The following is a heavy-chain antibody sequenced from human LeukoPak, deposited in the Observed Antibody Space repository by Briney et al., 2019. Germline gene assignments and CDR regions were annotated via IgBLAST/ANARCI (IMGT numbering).Heavy chain of an antibody. CDR2: IIPIFGTA. Sequence: SVKVSCKASGGTFSSYAISWVRQAPGQGLEWMGGIIPIFGTANYAQKFQGRVTITADESTSTAYMELSSLRSEDTAVYYCAREGSGYSGPAFVIWGQGTMVTVSS. J-gene: IGHJ3*02. CDR3: AREGSGYSGPAFVI. V-gene: IGHV1-69*13. D-gene: IGHD3-22*01. CDR1: GGTFSSYA.